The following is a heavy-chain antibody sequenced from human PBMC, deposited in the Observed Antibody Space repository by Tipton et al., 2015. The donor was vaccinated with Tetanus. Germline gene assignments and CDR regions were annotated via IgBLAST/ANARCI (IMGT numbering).Heavy chain of an antibody. CDR1: GGSISSGGYY. CDR3: ARAIPQHDYYDSSGYFDY. J-gene: IGHJ4*02. V-gene: IGHV4-31*03. Sequence: TLSLTCTVSGGSISSGGYYWSWIRQHPGKGLEWIGYIYYSGGTYYNPSLKSRVTISVDTSKNQFSLKLSSVTAADTAVYYCARAIPQHDYYDSSGYFDYWGQGTLVTVSS. CDR2: IYYSGGT. D-gene: IGHD3-22*01.